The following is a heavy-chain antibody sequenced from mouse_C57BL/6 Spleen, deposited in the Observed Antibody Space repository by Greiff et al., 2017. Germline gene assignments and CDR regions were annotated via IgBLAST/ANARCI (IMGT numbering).Heavy chain of an antibody. CDR2: IDPNSGGT. Sequence: QVQLQQPGAELVKPGASVKLSCKASGSTFTSYWMHWVKQRPGRGLEWIGRIDPNSGGTKYNEKFKSKATLTVDKPASTAYMQLSSQTSEDSAVYDCERGDEAMDYWGQGTSVTVSS. CDR1: GSTFTSYW. D-gene: IGHD3-3*01. J-gene: IGHJ4*01. CDR3: ERGDEAMDY. V-gene: IGHV1-72*01.